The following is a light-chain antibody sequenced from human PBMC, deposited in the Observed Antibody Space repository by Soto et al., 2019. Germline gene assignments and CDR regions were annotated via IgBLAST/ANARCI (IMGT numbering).Light chain of an antibody. Sequence: QSALTQPASVSGSPGQSITISCTGTSSDVGAYDYVSWYQQHPGKAPKYLIYEVSNRPSGISDRFSGSKSGTTASLTISALQAEDEADYYCSSYTTSDPYVFGTGTKVIVL. CDR1: SSDVGAYDY. CDR3: SSYTTSDPYV. CDR2: EVS. V-gene: IGLV2-14*01. J-gene: IGLJ1*01.